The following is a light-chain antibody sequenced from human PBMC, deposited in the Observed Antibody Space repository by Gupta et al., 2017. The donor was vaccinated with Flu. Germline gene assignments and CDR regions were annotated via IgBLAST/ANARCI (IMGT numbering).Light chain of an antibody. V-gene: IGLV2-14*01. CDR3: SSYTKTNTLVV. J-gene: IGLJ2*01. Sequence: ITISCTGTTSDLGGYNYVSWYQQHPGKAPKLMIFEITNRPSGVSNRFSGSKSGNTASLTISGLQAEDEAEYYCSSYTKTNTLVVFGGGTKLTVL. CDR2: EIT. CDR1: TSDLGGYNY.